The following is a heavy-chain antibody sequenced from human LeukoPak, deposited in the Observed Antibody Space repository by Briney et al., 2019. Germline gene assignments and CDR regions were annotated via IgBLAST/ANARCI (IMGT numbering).Heavy chain of an antibody. D-gene: IGHD1-7*01. Sequence: PSETLSLTCTVSGGSISSGSYYWNWIRQPAGKGLEWIGRIYTSGSTNYNPSLKSRVTMSLDTSKNQFSLKLRSVTAADTAVYYCARLYGNYQNYFDYWGQGTLVTVSS. CDR1: GGSISSGSYY. CDR3: ARLYGNYQNYFDY. J-gene: IGHJ4*02. CDR2: IYTSGST. V-gene: IGHV4-61*02.